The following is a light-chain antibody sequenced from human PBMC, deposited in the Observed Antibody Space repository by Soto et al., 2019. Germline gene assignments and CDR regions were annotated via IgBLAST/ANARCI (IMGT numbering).Light chain of an antibody. CDR3: QQRSNW. Sequence: EIGLTQSAGTLSWSPGERSTVSCRASQSVSSANFAWYQQKPVQAPRLLIYATSTRATGIPARFSGSGSGTEFTLTISSLQSEAFAVYYCQQRSNWFGQGTKVDIK. V-gene: IGKV3D-20*02. CDR1: QSVSSAN. J-gene: IGKJ1*01. CDR2: ATS.